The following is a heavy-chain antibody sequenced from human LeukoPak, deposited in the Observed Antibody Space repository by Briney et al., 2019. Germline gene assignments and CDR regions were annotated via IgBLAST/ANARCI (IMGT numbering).Heavy chain of an antibody. CDR3: ARDWGNWNYDY. CDR2: ISSGGST. D-gene: IGHD1-7*01. V-gene: IGHV3-66*01. Sequence: PGGSLRLSCAASGLTVSSNYMSWVRQAPGKGLEWVSLISSGGSTYYADSVGGRFTISRDNSKNTLYLQMNSLRAEDTAAYYCARDWGNWNYDYWGQGALVTVSS. CDR1: GLTVSSNY. J-gene: IGHJ4*02.